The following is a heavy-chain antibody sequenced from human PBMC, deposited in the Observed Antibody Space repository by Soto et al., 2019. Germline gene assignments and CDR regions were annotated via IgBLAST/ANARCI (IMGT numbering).Heavy chain of an antibody. V-gene: IGHV3-64*02. D-gene: IGHD2-8*01. CDR3: ARGLGYCTNGVCYDDAFHI. CDR2: ISSNGGST. J-gene: IGHJ3*02. CDR1: GFTFSAYA. Sequence: GGTLRLSCAASGFTFSAYAMHWVLQAPGKGLEYVSAISSNGGSTYYADSVKGRFTVSRDNSKNTLYLQMGSLRAEDMAVYYCARGLGYCTNGVCYDDAFHIWGQGTMVTVSS.